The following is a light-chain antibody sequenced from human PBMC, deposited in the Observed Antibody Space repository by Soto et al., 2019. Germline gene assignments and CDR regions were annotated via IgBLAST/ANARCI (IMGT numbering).Light chain of an antibody. CDR3: QQRDNWPWT. J-gene: IGKJ1*01. CDR2: GAS. CDR1: QSVSSN. V-gene: IGKV3D-15*01. Sequence: IVMTPSPATLAVSPVDRAPLSCRASQSVSSNLAWYQQKPGQAPRLLIYGASTRAAGTPARFSGSGSGTDFTLTISSLEPEDFAVYYCQQRDNWPWTFGQGTKVDI.